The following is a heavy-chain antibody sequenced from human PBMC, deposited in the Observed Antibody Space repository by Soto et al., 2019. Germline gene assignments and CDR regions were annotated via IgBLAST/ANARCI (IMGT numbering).Heavy chain of an antibody. V-gene: IGHV2-5*02. CDR3: AHRVLRTVFGLVTTTASYFDF. CDR2: IYWDDDK. D-gene: IGHD3-3*01. J-gene: IGHJ4*02. Sequence: QITLNESGPTPVKPRQTLTLTCTFSGFALTTSGVGVGWIRQSPGKAPEWLALIYWDDDKRYSPSLKSRLTITKDTSKNHVVLTMADLDPADTATYYCAHRVLRTVFGLVTTTASYFDFWGQGTPVAVSS. CDR1: GFALTTSGVG.